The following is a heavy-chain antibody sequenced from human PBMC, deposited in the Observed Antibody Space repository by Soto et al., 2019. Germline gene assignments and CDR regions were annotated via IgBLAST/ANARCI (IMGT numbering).Heavy chain of an antibody. CDR2: IIGSGVST. CDR3: GNRPDSSDSSGYAA. D-gene: IGHD3-22*01. CDR1: GFTFSDSA. V-gene: IGHV3-23*01. Sequence: EVQVLASGGGFVQPGGSLRISCAASGFTFSDSAMSWVRQAPGKGLEWVSVIIGSGVSTYYADSVRGRFTISRDNSQNTVYLQMNRLRPEDTAVYYCGNRPDSSDSSGYAAWGQGTQVTVSS. J-gene: IGHJ5*02.